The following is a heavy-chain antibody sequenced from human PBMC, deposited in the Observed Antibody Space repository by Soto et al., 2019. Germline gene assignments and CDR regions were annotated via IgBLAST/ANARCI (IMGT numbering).Heavy chain of an antibody. V-gene: IGHV4-39*07. CDR1: GGSISSSSYY. CDR3: AREGRNVYYYGSGSYRRRNWFDP. CDR2: INHSGNT. J-gene: IGHJ5*02. D-gene: IGHD3-10*01. Sequence: SETLSLTCTVSGGSISSSSYYWGWIRQPPGKGLEWIGDINHSGNTNYNPSLKSRVTISVDTSKNQFSLKLSSVTAADTAVYYCAREGRNVYYYGSGSYRRRNWFDPWGQGTLVTVSS.